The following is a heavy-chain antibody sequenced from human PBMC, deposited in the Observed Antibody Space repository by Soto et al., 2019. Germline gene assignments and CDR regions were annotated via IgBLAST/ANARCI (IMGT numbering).Heavy chain of an antibody. CDR3: ASGSINEGRYGMGV. V-gene: IGHV4-4*07. D-gene: IGHD3-9*01. CDR1: GGSIRSYY. CDR2: IHTSGST. Sequence: PSETLSLTCTVSGGSIRSYYWSWIRQPAGKGLEWIGRIHTSGSTSYNPSLKRRVTMSVDTSKNPFSLKVRSVTAADTAVYYCASGSINEGRYGMGVWGQVTQVTVSS. J-gene: IGHJ6*02.